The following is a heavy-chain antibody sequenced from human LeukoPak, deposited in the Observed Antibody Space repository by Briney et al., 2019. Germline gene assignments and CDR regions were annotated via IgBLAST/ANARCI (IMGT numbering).Heavy chain of an antibody. J-gene: IGHJ4*02. Sequence: ASVKVSCKASGYTFTGYYMHWVRQAPGQGLELMGRINPNSGGTNYAQKFQGRVTMTRDTSNSTDYMELSRLRSDDTAVYYCARGYGSGSYHKYWGQGTLVTVSS. CDR1: GYTFTGYY. CDR3: ARGYGSGSYHKY. CDR2: INPNSGGT. D-gene: IGHD3-10*01. V-gene: IGHV1-2*06.